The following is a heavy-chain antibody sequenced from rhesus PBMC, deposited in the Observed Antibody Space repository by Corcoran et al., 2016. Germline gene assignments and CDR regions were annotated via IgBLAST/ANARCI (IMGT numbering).Heavy chain of an antibody. CDR3: ARGGFGNYGLNS. CDR1: GGSVSSNAW. CDR2: IAGSRGST. V-gene: IGHV4-92*01. Sequence: QVQLQESGPGLVKPSETLSLTCAVSGGSVSSNAWWGWIRQPPGKGLGWIGRIAGSRGSTDTTPSLTRRVSISTDTSRNQFSLKVTSMTAADTAVYYCARGGFGNYGLNSWGQGVLVTGSS. J-gene: IGHJ6*01. D-gene: IGHD3-34*01.